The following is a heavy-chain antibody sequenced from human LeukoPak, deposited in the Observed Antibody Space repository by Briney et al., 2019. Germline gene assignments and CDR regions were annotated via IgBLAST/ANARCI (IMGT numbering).Heavy chain of an antibody. D-gene: IGHD3-16*01. CDR2: IYHSGST. J-gene: IGHJ6*03. CDR1: GGSISSGGYS. CDR3: ARARQGGMDV. V-gene: IGHV4-30-2*05. Sequence: PSETLSLTCAVSGGSISSGGYSWSWIRQPPGKGLEWIGYIYHSGSTYYNPSLKSRVTISVDTSKNQFSLKLSSVTAADTAVYYCARARQGGMDVWGKGTTVTVSS.